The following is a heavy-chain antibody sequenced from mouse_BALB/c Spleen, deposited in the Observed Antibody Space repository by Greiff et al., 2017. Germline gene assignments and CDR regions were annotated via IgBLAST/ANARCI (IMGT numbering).Heavy chain of an antibody. V-gene: IGHV1-7*01. D-gene: IGHD2-1*01. CDR2: INPSTGYT. CDR1: GYTFTSYW. Sequence: QVQLQQSGAELAKPGASVKMSCKASGYTFTSYWMHWVKQRPGQGLEWIGYINPSTGYTEYNQKFKDKATLTADKSSSTAYMQLSSLTSEDSAVYYCARSPYGNPFDYWGQGTTLTVSS. J-gene: IGHJ2*01. CDR3: ARSPYGNPFDY.